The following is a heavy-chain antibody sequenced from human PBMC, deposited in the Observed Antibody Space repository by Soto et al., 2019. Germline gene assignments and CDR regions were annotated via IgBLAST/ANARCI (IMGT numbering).Heavy chain of an antibody. CDR2: ISWNSGSI. J-gene: IGHJ4*02. D-gene: IGHD1-7*01. CDR3: AKDKATGTTVGGGGTTLGGFDY. V-gene: IGHV3-9*01. Sequence: GGSLRLSCAASGFTFDDYAMHWVRQAPGKGLEWVSGISWNSGSIGYADSVKGRFTISRDNAKNSLYLQMNSLRAEDTALYYCAKDKATGTTVGGGGTTLGGFDYWGQGTLVTVSS. CDR1: GFTFDDYA.